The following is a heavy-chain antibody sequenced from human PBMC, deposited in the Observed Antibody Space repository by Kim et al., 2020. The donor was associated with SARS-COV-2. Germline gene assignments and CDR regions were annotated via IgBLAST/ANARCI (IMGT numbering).Heavy chain of an antibody. D-gene: IGHD4-17*01. CDR3: ARGLYGTGDY. CDR2: T. Sequence: TINGDPVKGRFTISRDNARNTLYLQMNSLRAEDTAVYYCARGLYGTGDYWGQGTLVTVSS. J-gene: IGHJ4*02. V-gene: IGHV3-74*01.